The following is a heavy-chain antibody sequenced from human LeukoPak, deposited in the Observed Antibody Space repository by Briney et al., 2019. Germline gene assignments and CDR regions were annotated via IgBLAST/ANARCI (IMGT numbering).Heavy chain of an antibody. Sequence: PGGSLTLSCAASGFTFSNYWMSWVRQAPGKGLEWVGSIHQYGGAKYYVDSVRGGLTFSRDNTKTSLHLQMNSLRAEDTAVYYCARADTYGSILDYWGQGTRVTASS. CDR3: ARADTYGSILDY. D-gene: IGHD3-10*01. V-gene: IGHV3-7*04. CDR2: IHQYGGAK. J-gene: IGHJ4*02. CDR1: GFTFSNYW.